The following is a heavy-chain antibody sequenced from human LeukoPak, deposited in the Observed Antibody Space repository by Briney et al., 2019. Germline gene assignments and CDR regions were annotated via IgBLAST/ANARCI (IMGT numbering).Heavy chain of an antibody. CDR1: GGSISSSSYY. Sequence: PSETLSLTCTVSGGSISSSSYYWGWIRQPPGKGLEWIGSIYYSGSTNYNPSLKSRVTISVDTSKNQFSLKLSSVTAADTAVYYCARVLITSFDIWGQRTMVTVSS. D-gene: IGHD1-14*01. CDR3: ARVLITSFDI. V-gene: IGHV4-39*07. J-gene: IGHJ3*02. CDR2: IYYSGST.